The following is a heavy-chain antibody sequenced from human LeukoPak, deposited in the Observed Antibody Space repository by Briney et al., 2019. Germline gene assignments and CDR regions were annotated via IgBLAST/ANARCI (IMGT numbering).Heavy chain of an antibody. CDR2: ISWNSGSI. J-gene: IGHJ3*02. V-gene: IGHV3-9*01. CDR1: GFTFDDYA. CDR3: AQAPPYYLSAFDI. D-gene: IGHD3-22*01. Sequence: GRSLRLSCAASGFTFDDYAMHWVRQAPGKGLEWVSGISWNSGSIGYADSVKGRFTISRDNAKNSLYLQMNSLRAEDTALYYCAQAPPYYLSAFDIWGQGTMVTVSS.